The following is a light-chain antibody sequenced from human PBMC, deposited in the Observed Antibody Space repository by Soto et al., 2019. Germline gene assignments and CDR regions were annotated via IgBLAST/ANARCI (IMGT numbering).Light chain of an antibody. CDR2: DNN. CDR3: RTWDSSLSAGV. Sequence: QSVLTQPPSVSAAPGQKVTISCSGSSSNIGKNYVSWYQQLPGTAPKLLIYDNNKRPSGIPDRSSGSKSGTSATLGITGLQTGDEADYYCRTWDSSLSAGVFGGGTKLTVL. CDR1: SSNIGKNY. J-gene: IGLJ2*01. V-gene: IGLV1-51*01.